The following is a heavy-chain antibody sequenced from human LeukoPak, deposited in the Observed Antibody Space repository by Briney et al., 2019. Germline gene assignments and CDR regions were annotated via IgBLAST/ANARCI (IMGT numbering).Heavy chain of an antibody. J-gene: IGHJ4*02. V-gene: IGHV3-30-3*01. D-gene: IGHD6-19*01. CDR2: ISYDGSNK. CDR3: AKGGQWLPIDY. CDR1: GFTFSSYA. Sequence: PGGSLRLSCAASGFTFSSYAMHWVRQAPGKGLEWVAVISYDGSNKYYADSVKGRFTISRDNSKNTLYLQMNSLRAEDTAVYYCAKGGQWLPIDYWGQGTLVTVSS.